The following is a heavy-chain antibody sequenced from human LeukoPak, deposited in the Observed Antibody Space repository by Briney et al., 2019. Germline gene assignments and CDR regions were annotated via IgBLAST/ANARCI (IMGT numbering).Heavy chain of an antibody. CDR2: IYTSGST. J-gene: IGHJ3*02. Sequence: SETLSLTCTVSGGSISSYYWSWIRQPAGKGLEWIGRIYTSGSTNYNPSLKSRVTMSVDTSKNQFSLKLSSVTAADTAVYYCARGRCSSTSCYLDAFDIWGQGTMVTVSS. CDR1: GGSISSYY. D-gene: IGHD2-2*01. V-gene: IGHV4-4*07. CDR3: ARGRCSSTSCYLDAFDI.